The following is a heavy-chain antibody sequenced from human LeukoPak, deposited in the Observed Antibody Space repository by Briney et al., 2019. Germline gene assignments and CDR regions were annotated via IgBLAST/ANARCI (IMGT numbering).Heavy chain of an antibody. D-gene: IGHD2-21*02. CDR3: ARVHIVVVTAIRAHFDP. J-gene: IGHJ5*02. CDR2: IHSSGSP. CDR1: GGSISSYY. Sequence: PSETLSLTCSVSGGSISSYYWSWIRQPAGKGLEWIGRIHSSGSPNYNPTLRSRITLSMDTSKNQFSLKLNSVTAADTAVYYCARVHIVVVTAIRAHFDPWGQGTLVTVSS. V-gene: IGHV4-4*07.